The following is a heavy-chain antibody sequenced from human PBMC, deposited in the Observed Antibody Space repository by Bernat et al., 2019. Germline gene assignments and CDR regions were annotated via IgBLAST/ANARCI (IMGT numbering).Heavy chain of an antibody. V-gene: IGHV3-15*01. J-gene: IGHJ6*03. CDR3: TTHYCSGGSCYSYYYYMDV. Sequence: EVQLVESGGGLVKPGGSLRLSCAAPGFTFSNAWMSWVRQAPGKGLEWVGRIKSKTDGGTTDYAAPVKGRFTISRDDSKNTLYLQMNSLKTEDTAVYYCTTHYCSGGSCYSYYYYMDVWGKGTTVTVSS. CDR2: IKSKTDGGTT. CDR1: GFTFSNAW. D-gene: IGHD2-15*01.